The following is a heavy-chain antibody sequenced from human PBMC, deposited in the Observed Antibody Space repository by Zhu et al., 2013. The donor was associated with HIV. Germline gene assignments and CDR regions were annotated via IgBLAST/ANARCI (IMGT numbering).Heavy chain of an antibody. J-gene: IGHJ4*02. CDR3: AITSGGGTYLHYYFDY. CDR2: IIPIFDTA. D-gene: IGHD1-26*01. Sequence: QVQLVQSGAEVKKPGASVKVSCKASGYTFTGYYMHWVRQAPGQGLEWMGGIIPIFDTANYPQKFQGRVTITADESTSTAYMELSSLRSEDTAVYYCAITSGGGTYLHYYFDYWGQGTLVTVSS. V-gene: IGHV1-69*01. CDR1: GYTFTGYY.